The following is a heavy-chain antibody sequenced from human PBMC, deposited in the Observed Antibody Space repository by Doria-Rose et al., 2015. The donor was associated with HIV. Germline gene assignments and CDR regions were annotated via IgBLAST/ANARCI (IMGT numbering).Heavy chain of an antibody. J-gene: IGHJ4*02. CDR3: VRDMGDGDPYYFDY. Sequence: CAAPGFTFSSYAMHWVRQAPGEGLEWIAVISYDGSNKFYAGSVEGRFTISRDNAENTLYLQMNSLRIEDTAVFYCVRDMGDGDPYYFDYWGRGTLVTVSS. D-gene: IGHD4-17*01. CDR1: GFTFSSYA. V-gene: IGHV3-30*04. CDR2: ISYDGSNK.